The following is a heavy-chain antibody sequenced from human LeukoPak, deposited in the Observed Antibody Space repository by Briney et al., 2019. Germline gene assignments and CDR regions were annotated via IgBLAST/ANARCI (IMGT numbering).Heavy chain of an antibody. CDR2: ISAYNGNT. Sequence: ASVKVSCKASGYTFTSYGISWVRQAPGQGLEWMGWISAYNGNTNYAQKLQGRVTMTTDTSTSTAYMELRSLRSDDTAVYYCARASYYYDSSGYPGYYFDYWGQGTLVTVSS. CDR3: ARASYYYDSSGYPGYYFDY. CDR1: GYTFTSYG. J-gene: IGHJ4*02. D-gene: IGHD3-22*01. V-gene: IGHV1-18*01.